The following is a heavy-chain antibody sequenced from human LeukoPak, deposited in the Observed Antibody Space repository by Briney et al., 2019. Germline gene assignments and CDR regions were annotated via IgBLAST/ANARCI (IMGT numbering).Heavy chain of an antibody. CDR2: IISDSSAI. CDR1: GFTFSDYW. V-gene: IGHV3-48*02. D-gene: IGHD3-10*01. J-gene: IGHJ4*02. CDR3: ARAPLVRGVIPPFDY. Sequence: GGSLRLSCAASGFTFSDYWMNWVRQAPGKGLEWVSFIISDSSAIYYADSVRGRFTISRDNAENSLYLQMNSLRDEDTAVYYCARAPLVRGVIPPFDYWGQGNLVSVSS.